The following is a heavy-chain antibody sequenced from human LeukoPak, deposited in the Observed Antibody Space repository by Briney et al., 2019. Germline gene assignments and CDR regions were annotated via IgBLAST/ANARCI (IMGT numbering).Heavy chain of an antibody. CDR1: GYSFSSSG. CDR2: IIVNTGNT. J-gene: IGHJ6*03. D-gene: IGHD6-13*01. Sequence: ASVKVSCKASGYSFSSSGISWVRQAPGQGLEWMGWIIVNTGNTNYAQKFQGRVTMTEDTSTDTAYMELSSLRSEDTAVYYCATDSSRLNDYYYYYYMDVWGKGTTVTVSS. CDR3: ATDSSRLNDYYYYYYMDV. V-gene: IGHV1-18*01.